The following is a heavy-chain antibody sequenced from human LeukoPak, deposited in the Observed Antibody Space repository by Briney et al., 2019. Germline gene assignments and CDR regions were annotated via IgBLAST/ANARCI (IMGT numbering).Heavy chain of an antibody. Sequence: SETLSLTCTVSGGSISNDYWTWIRQPPGKGLEWIGYIYYSGSTNYNPSPKSRVTISVETSKNEFSLKLRSVTAADTAVYYCARVTGYRIEDYFDYWGQGTLVTVSS. V-gene: IGHV4-59*01. D-gene: IGHD6-13*01. CDR1: GGSISNDY. CDR3: ARVTGYRIEDYFDY. J-gene: IGHJ4*02. CDR2: IYYSGST.